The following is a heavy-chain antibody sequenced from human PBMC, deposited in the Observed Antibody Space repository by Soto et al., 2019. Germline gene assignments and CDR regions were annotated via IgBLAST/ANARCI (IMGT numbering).Heavy chain of an antibody. J-gene: IGHJ4*02. CDR3: AHRVLRTVFGLVTTTAIYFDF. V-gene: IGHV2-5*02. D-gene: IGHD3-3*01. Sequence: QITLKESGPTVVKPTETLTLTCTFSGFSLTTSGVGVGWVRQSPGKAPEWLALIYWDDDKRYSTSLKSRLTITTDTSKNQGVLTMANVDPADTANYYCAHRVLRTVFGLVTTTAIYFDFWGQGTPVVVSS. CDR1: GFSLTTSGVG. CDR2: IYWDDDK.